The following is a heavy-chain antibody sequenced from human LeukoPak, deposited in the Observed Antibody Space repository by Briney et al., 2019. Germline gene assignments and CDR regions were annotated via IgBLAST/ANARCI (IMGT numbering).Heavy chain of an antibody. CDR2: IYTSGST. J-gene: IGHJ5*02. CDR1: GGSISSYY. Sequence: SETLSLTCTVSGGSISSYYWSWIRQPAGKGLEWIGRIYTSGSTNYNPSLKSRVAISVDKSKNQFSLKLSSVTAADTAVYYCARDLEDGYSYGYGGDNWFDPWGQGTLVTVSS. V-gene: IGHV4-4*07. D-gene: IGHD5-18*01. CDR3: ARDLEDGYSYGYGGDNWFDP.